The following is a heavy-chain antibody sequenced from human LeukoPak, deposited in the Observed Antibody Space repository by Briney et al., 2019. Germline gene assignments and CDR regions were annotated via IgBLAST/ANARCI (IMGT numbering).Heavy chain of an antibody. V-gene: IGHV3-7*01. CDR1: GFSFSSYW. CDR2: IQSDGSVQ. CDR3: ARIPRGSGWSFLDF. D-gene: IGHD6-19*01. J-gene: IGHJ4*02. Sequence: PGGSLRLSCAASGFSFSSYWMSWVSQAPGKGLEWVANIQSDGSVQQYVDSVKGRLTISRDNAKNSLYLQMNSLRAEDTAVYYCARIPRGSGWSFLDFWGQGTLVTVTS.